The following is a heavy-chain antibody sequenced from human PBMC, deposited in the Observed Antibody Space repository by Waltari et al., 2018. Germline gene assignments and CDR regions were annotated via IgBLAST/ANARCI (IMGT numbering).Heavy chain of an antibody. J-gene: IGHJ4*02. CDR1: GYSFTTDW. CDR3: VRQSKQGDFPDY. CDR2: IYPGDSDT. D-gene: IGHD2-21*02. Sequence: EVQLVQSGAEVKKPGESLKISCKGSGYSFTTDWIGWVRQMPGRGLEWMGVIYPGDSDTIYSPSFQGQVTIPADNSISTAYLQWSSLKASDTAMYYCVRQSKQGDFPDYWGQGTPVTVSS. V-gene: IGHV5-51*01.